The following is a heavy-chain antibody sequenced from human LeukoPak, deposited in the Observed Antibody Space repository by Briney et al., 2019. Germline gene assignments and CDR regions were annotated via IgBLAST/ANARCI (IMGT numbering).Heavy chain of an antibody. CDR2: IYTSGST. J-gene: IGHJ4*02. Sequence: SETLSLTCTVSGGSISIYYWSWIRQPAGKGLEGIGRIYTSGSTNYNPSLKSRVTMSVDTSKNQFSLKLSSVTAADTAVYYCARVGNYYDSSGYYYFDYWGQGTLVTVSS. D-gene: IGHD3-22*01. CDR3: ARVGNYYDSSGYYYFDY. V-gene: IGHV4-4*07. CDR1: GGSISIYY.